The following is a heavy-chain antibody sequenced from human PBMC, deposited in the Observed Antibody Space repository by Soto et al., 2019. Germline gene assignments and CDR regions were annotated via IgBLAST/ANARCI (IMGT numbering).Heavy chain of an antibody. J-gene: IGHJ4*02. CDR2: IYPDDSDA. V-gene: IGHV5-51*01. CDR1: GYSFATYW. CDR3: ARLGYCSGGSCYPDY. Sequence: GESLKISCKASGYSFATYWIAWVRQMPGKGLEWMGIIYPDDSDARYSPSLQGQVTIPADKSISAAYLQWSSLEASDTAIYYCARLGYCSGGSCYPDYWGQGAQVTVSS. D-gene: IGHD2-15*01.